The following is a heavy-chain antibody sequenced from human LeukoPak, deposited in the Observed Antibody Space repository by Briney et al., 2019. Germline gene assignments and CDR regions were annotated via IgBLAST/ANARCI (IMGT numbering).Heavy chain of an antibody. D-gene: IGHD4-17*01. J-gene: IGHJ6*02. CDR1: GGTFSSYA. CDR3: AGGTVTNRKIRPEYYYYGMDV. CDR2: IIPIFGIA. V-gene: IGHV1-69*04. Sequence: GASVKVSCKASGGTFSSYAISWVRRAPGQGLEWMGRIIPIFGIANYAQKFQGRVTITADKSTSTAYMELSSLRSEDTAVYYCAGGTVTNRKIRPEYYYYGMDVWGQGTTVTVSS.